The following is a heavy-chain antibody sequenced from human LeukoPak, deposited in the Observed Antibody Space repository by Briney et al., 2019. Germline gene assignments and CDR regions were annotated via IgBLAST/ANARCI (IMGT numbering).Heavy chain of an antibody. J-gene: IGHJ3*02. CDR1: GFTFSSYS. CDR3: ARDKEYAFDI. CDR2: ISSSGSYM. V-gene: IGHV3-21*01. D-gene: IGHD2/OR15-2a*01. Sequence: PGGSLRLSCAASGFTFSSYSMNWVRQAPGKGLEWVSSISSSGSYMYYADSVKGRFTISRDNAKNSLYLQMNSLRDEDTAVYYCARDKEYAFDIWGQGTMVTVSS.